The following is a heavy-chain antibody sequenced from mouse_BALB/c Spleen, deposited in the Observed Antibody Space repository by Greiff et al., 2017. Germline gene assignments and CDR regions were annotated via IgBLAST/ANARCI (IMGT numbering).Heavy chain of an antibody. CDR1: GYIFTSYW. V-gene: IGHV1S132*01. J-gene: IGHJ4*01. Sequence: VKLVESGAELVRPGASVKLSCKTSGYIFTSYWIHWVKQRSGQGLEWIARIYPGTGSTYYNEKFKGKATLTADKSTSTAYMQLSSLKSEDSAVYFCARGYGSPSYYAMDYWGQGTSVTVSS. CDR2: IYPGTGST. CDR3: ARGYGSPSYYAMDY. D-gene: IGHD1-1*01.